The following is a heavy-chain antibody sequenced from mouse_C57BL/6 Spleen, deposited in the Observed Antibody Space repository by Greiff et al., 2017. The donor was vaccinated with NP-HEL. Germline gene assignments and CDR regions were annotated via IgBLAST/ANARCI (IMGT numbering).Heavy chain of an antibody. Sequence: EVNVVESGGGLVKPGGSLKLSCAASGFTFSSYAMSWVRQTPEKRLEWVATISDGGSYTYSPDNVKGRFTISRDNAKNNLYLQMSHLKSEDTAMYYCARDFGYDRRYFDVWGTGTTVTVSS. J-gene: IGHJ1*03. CDR2: ISDGGSYT. V-gene: IGHV5-4*01. CDR1: GFTFSSYA. D-gene: IGHD2-2*01. CDR3: ARDFGYDRRYFDV.